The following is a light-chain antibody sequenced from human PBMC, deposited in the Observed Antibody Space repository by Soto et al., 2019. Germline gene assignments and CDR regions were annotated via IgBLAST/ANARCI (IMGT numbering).Light chain of an antibody. CDR1: QSVRSN. V-gene: IGKV3-15*01. CDR3: QQYSNWPPGP. CDR2: GAS. Sequence: EIVMTQSPATLSVSQGERATLSCRASQSVRSNLAWYQQKPGQAPRLLIYGASTRATGIPARFSGSGSGTEFTLTISSLQSEDFAVYYCQQYSNWPPGPSGQRTKADIK. J-gene: IGKJ1*01.